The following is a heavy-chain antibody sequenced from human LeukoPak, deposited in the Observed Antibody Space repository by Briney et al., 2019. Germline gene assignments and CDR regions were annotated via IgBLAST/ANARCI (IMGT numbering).Heavy chain of an antibody. CDR3: AQLELRGSSSSYDAFDI. V-gene: IGHV1-46*01. J-gene: IGHJ3*02. D-gene: IGHD6-6*01. CDR2: INPSGGST. CDR1: GYTFTSYY. Sequence: GASVKVSCKASGYTFTSYYMHWVRQAPGQGLEWMGIINPSGGSTSYAQKFQGRVTMTRDTSTSTVYMELSSLRSEDTAVYYWAQLELRGSSSSYDAFDIWGQGTMVTVSS.